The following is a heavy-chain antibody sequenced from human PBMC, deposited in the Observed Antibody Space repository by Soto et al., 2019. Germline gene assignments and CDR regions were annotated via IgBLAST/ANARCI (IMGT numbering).Heavy chain of an antibody. J-gene: IGHJ4*02. Sequence: QVQLVQSGAEVKKPGASVKVSCKASGYTFTSYDIHWVRQATGQGLAWMGWMNPTSGSTGYAQKFQGRVTMTRKTSISTAYMALRSLRSEDTAVYYCARALTLRYPTLRSRSLAYFDYWGQGTLVTVSS. CDR2: MNPTSGST. D-gene: IGHD3-9*01. V-gene: IGHV1-8*01. CDR1: GYTFTSYD. CDR3: ARALTLRYPTLRSRSLAYFDY.